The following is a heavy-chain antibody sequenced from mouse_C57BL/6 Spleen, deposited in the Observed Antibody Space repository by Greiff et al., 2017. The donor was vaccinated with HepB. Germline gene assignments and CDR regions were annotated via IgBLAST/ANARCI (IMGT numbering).Heavy chain of an antibody. CDR3: ARQSYYYGSSYGYFDV. CDR2: FYPGSGSI. Sequence: QVQLQQSGAELVKPGSSVKLSCKASGYTFTEYTIHWVKQRSGQGLEWIGWFYPGSGSIKYNEKFKDKATLTADKSSSTVYMELSRLTSEDSAVYFCARQSYYYGSSYGYFDVWGTGTTVTVSS. D-gene: IGHD1-1*01. J-gene: IGHJ1*03. V-gene: IGHV1-62-2*01. CDR1: GYTFTEYT.